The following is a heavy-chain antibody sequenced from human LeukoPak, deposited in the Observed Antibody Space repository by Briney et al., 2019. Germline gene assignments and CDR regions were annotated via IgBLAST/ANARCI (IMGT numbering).Heavy chain of an antibody. CDR3: ARDRGLGELSFLQNYYYYYGMDV. V-gene: IGHV3-66*01. CDR2: IYSGGST. Sequence: GGSLRLSCAASGFTVSSNYMSWVRQAPGKGLEWVSVIYSGGSTYYADSVKGRFTISRDNSKNTLYLQMNSLGAEDTAVYYCARDRGLGELSFLQNYYYYYGMDVWGQGTTVTVSS. D-gene: IGHD3-16*02. CDR1: GFTVSSNY. J-gene: IGHJ6*02.